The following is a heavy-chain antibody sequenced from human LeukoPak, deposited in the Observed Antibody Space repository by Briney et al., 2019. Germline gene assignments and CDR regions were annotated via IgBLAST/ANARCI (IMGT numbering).Heavy chain of an antibody. CDR2: INPDAGDT. Sequence: ASVKVSCKASGYSFTDYFLYWVRQAPGKGLEWMGRINPDAGDTNYAQTFQGRITMTRDKSISTAYMELSSLKSDDTAVYYCARLSTATRHWLAASDIWGQGTVVTVSS. D-gene: IGHD6-19*01. V-gene: IGHV1-2*06. CDR3: ARLSTATRHWLAASDI. CDR1: GYSFTDYF. J-gene: IGHJ3*02.